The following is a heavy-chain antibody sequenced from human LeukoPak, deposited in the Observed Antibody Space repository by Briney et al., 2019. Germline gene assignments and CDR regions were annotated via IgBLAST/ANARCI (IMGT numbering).Heavy chain of an antibody. V-gene: IGHV3-74*01. CDR3: ATTRMTTLVY. Sequence: PGGSLRLSCAASGFTFSSYWMHWVRQAPGKRLVWVSRINSDGSSTSYADSVKGRFTISRDNAKNTLYLQMNSLRAEDTAVYYCATTRMTTLVYWGQGTLVTVSS. CDR1: GFTFSSYW. D-gene: IGHD4-11*01. CDR2: INSDGSST. J-gene: IGHJ4*02.